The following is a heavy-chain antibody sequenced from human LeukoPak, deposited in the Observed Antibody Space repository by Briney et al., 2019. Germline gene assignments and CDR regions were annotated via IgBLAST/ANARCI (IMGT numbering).Heavy chain of an antibody. Sequence: PGGSLRLSCAASGFSFSTYWMHWVRQAPGKGLVWVSRVNSDGSTTDYADSVKGRFTISRDNAKNTLYLQMNSLRAEDTAVYYCSSTISYYDSSGYYYVYLDYWGQGTLVTVSS. D-gene: IGHD3-22*01. CDR3: SSTISYYDSSGYYYVYLDY. CDR1: GFSFSTYW. CDR2: VNSDGSTT. V-gene: IGHV3-74*01. J-gene: IGHJ4*02.